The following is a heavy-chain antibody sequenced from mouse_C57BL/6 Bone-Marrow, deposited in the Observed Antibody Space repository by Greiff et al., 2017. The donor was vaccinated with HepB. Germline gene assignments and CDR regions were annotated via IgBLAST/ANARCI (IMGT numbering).Heavy chain of an antibody. CDR3: ARSYVRGPTGYFDF. V-gene: IGHV1-42*01. Sequence: EVQLQQSGPELVKPGASVKISCKASGYSFTGYYMNWVKQSPEKSLEWIGEINPSNGDTTYNQKFKGKATLTVDKSSSTAYMQLKSLTSEDSAVYYGARSYVRGPTGYFDFWGTGTTVTVSS. D-gene: IGHD2-12*01. J-gene: IGHJ1*03. CDR2: INPSNGDT. CDR1: GYSFTGYY.